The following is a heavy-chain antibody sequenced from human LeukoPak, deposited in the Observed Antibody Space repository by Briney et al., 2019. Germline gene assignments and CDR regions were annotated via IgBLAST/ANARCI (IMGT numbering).Heavy chain of an antibody. D-gene: IGHD4-17*01. J-gene: IGHJ4*02. Sequence: SQTLSLTCAVSGGSISSGSYSWSWIRQPPGKGLEWIGYIYPRGSTYYNPSLKSRGTLSIDTSKNQFSLKLTSVTAADTAVYYCASPSLMSGEPSYFDFWGQGTLVSVSA. CDR1: GGSISSGSYS. CDR2: IYPRGST. CDR3: ASPSLMSGEPSYFDF. V-gene: IGHV4-30-2*01.